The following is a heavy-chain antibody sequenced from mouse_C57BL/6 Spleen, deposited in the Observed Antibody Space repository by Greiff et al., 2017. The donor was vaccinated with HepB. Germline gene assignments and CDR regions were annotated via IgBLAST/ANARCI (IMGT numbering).Heavy chain of an antibody. V-gene: IGHV1-20*01. Sequence: EVQLKQSGPELVKPGDSVKISCKASGYSFTGYFMNWVMQSHGKSLEWIGRINPYNGDTFYNQKFKGKAALTVDKSSSTAHMELRSLTSEDSAVYYCARSSYDYDYAMDYWGQGTSVTVSS. CDR2: INPYNGDT. CDR1: GYSFTGYF. CDR3: ARSSYDYDYAMDY. D-gene: IGHD2-4*01. J-gene: IGHJ4*01.